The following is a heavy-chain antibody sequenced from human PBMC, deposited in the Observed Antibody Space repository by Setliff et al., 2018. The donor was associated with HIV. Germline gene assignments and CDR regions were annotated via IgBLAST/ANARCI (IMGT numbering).Heavy chain of an antibody. V-gene: IGHV3-23*01. CDR1: GFSFSSYA. Sequence: GGSLRLSCAANGFSFSSYAMSWVRQAPGKGLEWVSGIGGSGGSTYYADSVKGRFTMSRDYSKNSLYLQMNSLRAEDTAVYYCARARGSPTSYFDYWGQGTLVTVSS. CDR3: ARARGSPTSYFDY. J-gene: IGHJ4*02. CDR2: IGGSGGST. D-gene: IGHD1-26*01.